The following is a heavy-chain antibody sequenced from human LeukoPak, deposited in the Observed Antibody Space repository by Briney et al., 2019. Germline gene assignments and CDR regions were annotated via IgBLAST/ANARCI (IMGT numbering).Heavy chain of an antibody. J-gene: IGHJ6*03. CDR3: AREALRYFDWLPKPYYMDV. CDR1: GDSITSGSYY. V-gene: IGHV4-61*02. CDR2: IFISGGT. Sequence: PSETLSLTCTVSGDSITSGSYYWSWIRQPAGKGLEWIGRIFISGGTNYNPSLRSRVTMSLDTSKNQFSLKLYSVTAADTAVYYCAREALRYFDWLPKPYYMDVWGKGTTVTVSS. D-gene: IGHD3-9*01.